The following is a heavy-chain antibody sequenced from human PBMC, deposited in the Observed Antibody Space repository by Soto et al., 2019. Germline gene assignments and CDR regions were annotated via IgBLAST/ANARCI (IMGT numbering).Heavy chain of an antibody. J-gene: IGHJ4*02. CDR1: GFTFSSYA. CDR3: ARRGSGSYFDC. Sequence: EVQLLESGGGLVQPGGSLRLSCAASGFTFSSYAMRWVRQAPGKGLEWVSAISGSGDSTYYAGSVKGRFTISSDNSTTALELKMNCLSGEDTAIYYCARRGSGSYFDCWGQGTVVTVSS. V-gene: IGHV3-23*01. D-gene: IGHD1-26*01. CDR2: ISGSGDST.